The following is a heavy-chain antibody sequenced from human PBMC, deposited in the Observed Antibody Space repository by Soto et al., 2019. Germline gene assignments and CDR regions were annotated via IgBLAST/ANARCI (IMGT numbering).Heavy chain of an antibody. D-gene: IGHD3-3*02. J-gene: IGHJ5*02. V-gene: IGHV4-39*01. CDR3: ARHSLALRKNNWFDP. CDR2: IFYLGSS. CDR1: GDSIISSDFY. Sequence: SETLSLTCSVSGDSIISSDFYWGWVRQPPGKGLEWIGSIFYLGSSYYNPSLKSRVTMSVDTSKNQFSLRLRSVTAADTALYYCARHSLALRKNNWFDPWGQGIMVTVSS.